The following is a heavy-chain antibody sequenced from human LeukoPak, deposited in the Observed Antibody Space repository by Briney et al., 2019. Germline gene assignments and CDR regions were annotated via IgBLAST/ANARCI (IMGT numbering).Heavy chain of an antibody. D-gene: IGHD4-17*01. Sequence: GWALTLSCPASGFLFSTYWMTWVRQAPGKGLEWVANIKQDGSEKYYVDSVTGRFTIFRDNAKNLLYLQMNSLRAEDTAVYYCARCYGDYGLWGQGPLVSVSS. CDR1: GFLFSTYW. CDR2: IKQDGSEK. J-gene: IGHJ4*02. CDR3: ARCYGDYGL. V-gene: IGHV3-7*01.